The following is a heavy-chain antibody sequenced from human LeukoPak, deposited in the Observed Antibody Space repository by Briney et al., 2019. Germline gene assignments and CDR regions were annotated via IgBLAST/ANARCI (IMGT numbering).Heavy chain of an antibody. D-gene: IGHD1-7*01. V-gene: IGHV1-24*01. CDR1: GYTFTGYY. J-gene: IGHJ4*02. Sequence: ASVKVSCKASGYTFTGYYMHWVRQAPGQGLEWMGGFDPEDGETIYAQKFQGRVTMTEDTSTDTAYMELSSLRSEDTAVYYCATHLELLFDYWGQGTLVTVSS. CDR2: FDPEDGET. CDR3: ATHLELLFDY.